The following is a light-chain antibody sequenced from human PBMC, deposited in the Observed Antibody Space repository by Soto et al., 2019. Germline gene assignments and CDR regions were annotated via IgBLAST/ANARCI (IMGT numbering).Light chain of an antibody. CDR3: QQSYSTPTWT. CDR1: QSISSW. Sequence: DIQMTQSPSTLSASVGDRVTITCRASQSISSWLAWYQQKPGKAHKLLIYDAYSLESGTPSRFSGRRSGTEFTLTIASVQPEDFATYYCQQSYSTPTWTFGQGTKVDIK. V-gene: IGKV1-5*01. CDR2: DAY. J-gene: IGKJ1*01.